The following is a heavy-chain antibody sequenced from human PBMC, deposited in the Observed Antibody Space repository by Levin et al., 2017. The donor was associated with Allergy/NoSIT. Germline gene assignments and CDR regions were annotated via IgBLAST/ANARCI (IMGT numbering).Heavy chain of an antibody. Sequence: PGGSLRLSCAASGFTFSSYSMNWVRQAPGKGLEWVSSISSSSSYIYYADSVKGRFTISRDNAKNSLYLQMNSLRAEDTAVYYCARASGLYYGSGSRAYYYYYMDVWGKGTTVTVSS. J-gene: IGHJ6*03. CDR2: ISSSSSYI. CDR3: ARASGLYYGSGSRAYYYYYMDV. CDR1: GFTFSSYS. V-gene: IGHV3-21*01. D-gene: IGHD3-10*01.